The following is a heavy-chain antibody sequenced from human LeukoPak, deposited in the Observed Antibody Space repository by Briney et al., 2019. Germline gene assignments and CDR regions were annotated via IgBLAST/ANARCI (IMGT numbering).Heavy chain of an antibody. CDR3: AKDFYDNSGSRYDY. V-gene: IGHV3-23*01. CDR2: IDGGGGST. CDR1: GFAFSSYA. D-gene: IGHD3-22*01. J-gene: IGHJ4*02. Sequence: AGGSLRLSCTASGFAFSSYAMSWVRQAPGVGLEWVSAIDGGGGSTWHVDSVKGRFTISRDNSKHTLYMQMNSLRAEDTAVYYCAKDFYDNSGSRYDYWGQGTLVTVSS.